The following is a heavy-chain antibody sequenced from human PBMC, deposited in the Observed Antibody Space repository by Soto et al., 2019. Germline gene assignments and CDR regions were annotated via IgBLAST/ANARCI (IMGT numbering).Heavy chain of an antibody. CDR3: TSDGSRDRSARSWFDS. Sequence: PGGSLRLSCAASGFTFRSFTMNWVRQAPGKGLEWVSTISSNSAYIYYTDALTGRFTISRDNAKNSLDIQMNSLRAEDRAVYYCTSDGSRDRSARSWFDSWGPGTLVTVSS. V-gene: IGHV3-21*01. CDR1: GFTFRSFT. J-gene: IGHJ5*01. CDR2: ISSNSAYI. D-gene: IGHD1-26*01.